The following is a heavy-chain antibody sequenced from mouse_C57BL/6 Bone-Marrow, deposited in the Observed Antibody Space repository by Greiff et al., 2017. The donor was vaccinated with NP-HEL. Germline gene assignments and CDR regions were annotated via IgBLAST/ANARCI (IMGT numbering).Heavy chain of an antibody. D-gene: IGHD2-3*01. CDR1: GFTFSDYG. CDR2: ISSGSSTI. V-gene: IGHV5-17*01. J-gene: IGHJ2*01. CDR3: ARVYGYYNYFDY. Sequence: EVKLQESGGGLVKPGGSLKLSCAASGFTFSDYGMHWVRQAPEKGLEWVAYISSGSSTIYYADTVKGRFTISRDNAKNTLFLQMTSLRSEDTAMYYCARVYGYYNYFDYWGQGTTLTVSS.